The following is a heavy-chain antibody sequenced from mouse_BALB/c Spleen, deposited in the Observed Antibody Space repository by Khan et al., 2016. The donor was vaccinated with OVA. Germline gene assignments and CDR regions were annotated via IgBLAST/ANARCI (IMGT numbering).Heavy chain of an antibody. J-gene: IGHJ2*01. CDR1: GYSFTGYF. CDR3: ARKNGSDFDY. D-gene: IGHD1-1*01. CDR2: INPHIGET. V-gene: IGHV1-20*02. Sequence: VQLKQSGPELVKPGASVKISCKASGYSFTGYFMNWVMQSHGKSLEWIGRINPHIGETLYNQKFKGKATLTVDESSRTAHMELRSLASEDSAVEYCARKNGSDFDYWGQGTTLTGSS.